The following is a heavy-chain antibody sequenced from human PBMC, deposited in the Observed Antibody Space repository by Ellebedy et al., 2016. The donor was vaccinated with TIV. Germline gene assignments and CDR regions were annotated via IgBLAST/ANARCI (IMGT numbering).Heavy chain of an antibody. CDR1: GGSFSGYY. CDR3: ARHGSSYYDFWSGYYPANWFDP. Sequence: MPSETLSLTCAVYGGSFSGYYWSWIRQPPGKGLEWIGEINHSGSTNYNPSLKSRVTISVDTSKNQFSLKLSSVTAADTAVYYCARHGSSYYDFWSGYYPANWFDPWGQGAQVTVSS. J-gene: IGHJ5*02. CDR2: INHSGST. V-gene: IGHV4-34*01. D-gene: IGHD3-3*01.